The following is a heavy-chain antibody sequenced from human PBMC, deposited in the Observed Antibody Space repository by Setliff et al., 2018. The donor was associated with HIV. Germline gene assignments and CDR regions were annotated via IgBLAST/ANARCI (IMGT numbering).Heavy chain of an antibody. V-gene: IGHV3-7*03. Sequence: GSLRLSCAASGFTFPTYWISWVRQAPGKGLELVASIKEDGSTKYYVDSVKGRFTVSRDNAKNSLYLQMNSLRAEDTAVYYCARNYVNYYYYMDVWGKGTTVTVSS. CDR3: ARNYVNYYYYMDV. CDR2: IKEDGSTK. J-gene: IGHJ6*03. CDR1: GFTFPTYW. D-gene: IGHD4-4*01.